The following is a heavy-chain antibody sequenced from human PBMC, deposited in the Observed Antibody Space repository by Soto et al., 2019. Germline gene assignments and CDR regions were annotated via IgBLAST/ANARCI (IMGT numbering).Heavy chain of an antibody. CDR3: ARSVGHCTGGNCYTFDY. CDR2: ISDSGGRT. J-gene: IGHJ4*02. V-gene: IGHV3-23*01. Sequence: PGGSLRLSCTASGFTFTSDAMSWVRQAPGKGLECVSGISDSGGRTNYADSVKGRFTISRDNSKSTLYLQMNSLRAEDTAIYYCARSVGHCTGGNCYTFDYWGQGALVTVSS. CDR1: GFTFTSDA. D-gene: IGHD2-15*01.